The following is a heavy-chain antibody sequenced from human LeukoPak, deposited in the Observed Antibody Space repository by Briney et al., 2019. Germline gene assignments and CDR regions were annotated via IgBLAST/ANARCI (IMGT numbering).Heavy chain of an antibody. CDR1: GFTFSSYA. CDR2: ISGSGGST. CDR3: AKSRVYYYDSSGYNWFDS. Sequence: PGGSLRLSCAASGFTFSSYAMSWVRQAPGKGLEWVSAISGSGGSTYYADSVKGRFTISRDNSKNTLYLQMNSLRAEDTAVYYCAKSRVYYYDSSGYNWFDSWGQGTLVTVSS. J-gene: IGHJ5*01. V-gene: IGHV3-23*01. D-gene: IGHD3-22*01.